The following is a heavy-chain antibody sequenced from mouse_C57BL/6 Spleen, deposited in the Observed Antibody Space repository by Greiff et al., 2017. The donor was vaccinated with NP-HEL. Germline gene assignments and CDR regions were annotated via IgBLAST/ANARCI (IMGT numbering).Heavy chain of an antibody. CDR2: IDPETGGT. CDR3: TRSGESDGSSHYAMDY. CDR1: GYTFTDYE. J-gene: IGHJ4*01. Sequence: VQLQQSGAELVRPGASVTLSCKASGYTFTDYEMHWVKQTPVHGLEWIGAIDPETGGTAYNQKFKGKAILTADKSSSTAYMELRSLTSEDSAVYYGTRSGESDGSSHYAMDYWGQGTSVTVAS. V-gene: IGHV1-15*01. D-gene: IGHD1-1*01.